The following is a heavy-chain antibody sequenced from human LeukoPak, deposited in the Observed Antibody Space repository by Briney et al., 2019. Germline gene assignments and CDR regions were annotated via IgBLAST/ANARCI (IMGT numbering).Heavy chain of an antibody. Sequence: KPGGSLRLSCAASGFTFSSYSMNWVRQAPGKGLEWVSSISSSSSYIYYADSVKGRFTISIDNAKNSLCLQMNSLRAEDTAVYYCARWDTAMDSFDYWGQGTLVTVSS. V-gene: IGHV3-21*01. CDR3: ARWDTAMDSFDY. D-gene: IGHD5-18*01. CDR2: ISSSSSYI. CDR1: GFTFSSYS. J-gene: IGHJ4*02.